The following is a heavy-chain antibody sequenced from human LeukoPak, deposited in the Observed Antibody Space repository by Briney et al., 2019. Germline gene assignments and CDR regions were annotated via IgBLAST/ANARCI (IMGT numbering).Heavy chain of an antibody. CDR1: GFTFSAYW. CDR3: VSFYETY. V-gene: IGHV3-74*01. D-gene: IGHD2/OR15-2a*01. Sequence: GGSLRLSCAASGFTFSAYWMHWVRQAPGEGLVWVSRTDSDGSDISYADSVKGRFTISKDNAKNTVYLQMNSLRAEDTAVYYCVSFYETYWGRGTLVTVSS. J-gene: IGHJ4*02. CDR2: TDSDGSDI.